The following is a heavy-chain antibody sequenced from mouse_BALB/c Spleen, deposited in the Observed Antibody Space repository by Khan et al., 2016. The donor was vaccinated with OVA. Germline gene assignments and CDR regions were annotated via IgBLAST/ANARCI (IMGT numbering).Heavy chain of an antibody. CDR1: GFSLTDYG. V-gene: IGHV2-6-1*01. D-gene: IGHD2-10*01. CDR3: ARQPYYHYNVMDY. J-gene: IGHJ4*01. Sequence: QVQLKQSGPGLVAPSQSLSITCTISGFSLTDYGVHWVRQPPGKGLEWLVLMWGDGTTSYNSALKSRLTISKDNSKSHVFLKMNSLQTDDTAMYVGARQPYYHYNVMDYWGQGSSVTGSS. CDR2: MWGDGTT.